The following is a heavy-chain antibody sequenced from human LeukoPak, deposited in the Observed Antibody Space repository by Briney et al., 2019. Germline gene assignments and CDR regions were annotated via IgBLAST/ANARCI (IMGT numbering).Heavy chain of an antibody. CDR2: INPNSGGT. J-gene: IGHJ3*02. Sequence: ASVKVSCKASGYTFTGYYMHWVRQAPGQGLEWMGWINPNSGGTNYAQKFQGRVTMTRDTSISTAYMELSRLRSDDTAVYYCARGALFVVVSAAGAYDAFDIWGQGTMVTVSS. V-gene: IGHV1-2*02. D-gene: IGHD2-2*01. CDR3: ARGALFVVVSAAGAYDAFDI. CDR1: GYTFTGYY.